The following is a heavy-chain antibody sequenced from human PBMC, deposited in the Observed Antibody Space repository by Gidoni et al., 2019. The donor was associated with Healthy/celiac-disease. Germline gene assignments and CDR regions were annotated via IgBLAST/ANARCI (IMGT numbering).Heavy chain of an antibody. V-gene: IGHV3-23*01. D-gene: IGHD4-17*01. Sequence: EVQLLESGGGLVQHGGSLRLSCAASVFTFSSYAMSWVRQAPGKGLEWVSAISGSGGSTYYADSVKGRFTISRDNSKNTLYLQMNSLRAEDTAVYYCAKDLDLGVDYGDYVGYYFDYWGQGTLVTVSS. CDR3: AKDLDLGVDYGDYVGYYFDY. CDR1: VFTFSSYA. CDR2: ISGSGGST. J-gene: IGHJ4*02.